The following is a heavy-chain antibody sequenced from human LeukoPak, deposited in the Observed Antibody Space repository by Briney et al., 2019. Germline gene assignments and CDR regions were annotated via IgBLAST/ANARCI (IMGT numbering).Heavy chain of an antibody. CDR2: IDPSDSYT. CDR3: VGGKDAILDAFDI. V-gene: IGHV5-10-1*01. Sequence: GESLKISCKGSGYSFTSYWISWVRQMPGKGLEWMGRIDPSDSYTNYSPSFQGHVTISADKSISTAYLQWSSLKASDTAMYYCVGGKDAILDAFDIWGQGTMVTVSS. J-gene: IGHJ3*02. CDR1: GYSFTSYW. D-gene: IGHD4-23*01.